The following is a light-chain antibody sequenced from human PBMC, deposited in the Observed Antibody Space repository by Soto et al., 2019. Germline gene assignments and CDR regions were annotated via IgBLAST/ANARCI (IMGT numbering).Light chain of an antibody. CDR3: QQYDTSPRT. J-gene: IGKJ1*01. CDR1: QGLRTNS. Sequence: MVLTQSPGTLSLSLGARATLSCRASQGLRTNSLAWYQQKPGQAPRLLISGVYSRAAGIPDRFSGSGSGTDFTLTISRLEPEDFAVYYCQQYDTSPRTFGQGTKVDIK. V-gene: IGKV3-20*01. CDR2: GVY.